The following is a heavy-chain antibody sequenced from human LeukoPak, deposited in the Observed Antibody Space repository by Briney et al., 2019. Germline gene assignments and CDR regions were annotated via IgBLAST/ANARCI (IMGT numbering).Heavy chain of an antibody. J-gene: IGHJ4*02. D-gene: IGHD3-10*01. Sequence: GRSPRLSCAASGFTFSSYAMHWVRQAPGKGLEWVAVISYDGSNKYYADSVKGRFTISRDDSKNTLYLQMNSLRAEDTAVYYCARVRVPYYYGSGSYVDYWGQGTLVTVSS. V-gene: IGHV3-30-3*01. CDR1: GFTFSSYA. CDR2: ISYDGSNK. CDR3: ARVRVPYYYGSGSYVDY.